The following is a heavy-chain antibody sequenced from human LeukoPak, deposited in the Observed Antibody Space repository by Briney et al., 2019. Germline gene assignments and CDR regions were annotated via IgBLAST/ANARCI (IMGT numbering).Heavy chain of an antibody. Sequence: PGGSLRLSCAASGFTFSSYWMSWVRQAPGKGLEWVGRMKSKTDGGTIDYAAPVKGRFTISRDDSKNTLYLQMNSLKTEDTAVYYCSTEKHSYSSSWYFDYWGQGTLVTVSS. CDR3: STEKHSYSSSWYFDY. CDR2: MKSKTDGGTI. CDR1: GFTFSSYW. J-gene: IGHJ4*02. V-gene: IGHV3-15*01. D-gene: IGHD6-13*01.